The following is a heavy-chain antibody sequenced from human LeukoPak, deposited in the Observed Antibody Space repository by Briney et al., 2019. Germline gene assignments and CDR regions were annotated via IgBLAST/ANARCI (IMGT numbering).Heavy chain of an antibody. CDR1: GFTFSSYE. J-gene: IGHJ4*02. D-gene: IGHD1-1*01. Sequence: PGGSLRLSCAASGFTFSSYEMNWVRQAPGKGLEWVSYISSSGSTIYYADSVKGRFTISRDNAKNSLDLKMNSLRAEDTAVYYCARGWIGPLVRLQLFDYWGQGTLVTVSS. CDR3: ARGWIGPLVRLQLFDY. V-gene: IGHV3-48*03. CDR2: ISSSGSTI.